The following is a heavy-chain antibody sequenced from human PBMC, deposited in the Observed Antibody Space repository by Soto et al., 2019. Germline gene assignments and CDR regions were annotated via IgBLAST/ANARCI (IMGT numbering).Heavy chain of an antibody. V-gene: IGHV4-34*01. CDR1: GGSFRGYD. CDR2: INHSGST. J-gene: IGHJ1*01. Sequence: SETLSLTCAVYGGSFRGYDWSWIRQPPGKGLEWIGEINHSGSTNYNPSLKSRVTISVDKSKNQFSLKLSSVTAADTAVYYCASTYYDILTGYYRYFQHWGQGTLVTVSS. CDR3: ASTYYDILTGYYRYFQH. D-gene: IGHD3-9*01.